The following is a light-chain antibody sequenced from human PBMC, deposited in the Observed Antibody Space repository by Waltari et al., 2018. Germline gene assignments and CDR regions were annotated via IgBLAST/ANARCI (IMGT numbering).Light chain of an antibody. J-gene: IGLJ7*01. CDR2: ENT. Sequence: QSVLTQPPSVSAAPGQKVTISCSGSASKIGNSYVSWYQQFPGTAPKLLIYENTERPSGIPGRFSGSKSGTSATLDITGLQAGDEADYYCGTWDSSLSGAVFGGGTHLTVL. V-gene: IGLV1-51*02. CDR1: ASKIGNSY. CDR3: GTWDSSLSGAV.